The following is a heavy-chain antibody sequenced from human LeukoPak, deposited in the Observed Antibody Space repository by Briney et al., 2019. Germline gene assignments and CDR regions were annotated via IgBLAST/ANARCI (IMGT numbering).Heavy chain of an antibody. CDR1: GGSISSYY. CDR3: ARVRGNDYGDYHDAFDI. D-gene: IGHD4-17*01. CDR2: IYYSGST. Sequence: PSETLSLTCTVSGGSISSYYWSWIRQPPGKGLEWIGYIYYSGSTNYSPSLKSRVTISVDTSKNQFSLKLSSVTAADTAVYYCARVRGNDYGDYHDAFDIWGQGTMVTVSS. V-gene: IGHV4-59*01. J-gene: IGHJ3*02.